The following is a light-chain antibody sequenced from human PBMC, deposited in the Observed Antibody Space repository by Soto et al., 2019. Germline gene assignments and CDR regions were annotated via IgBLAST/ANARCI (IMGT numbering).Light chain of an antibody. J-gene: IGKJ4*01. CDR3: QQANSFPLT. V-gene: IGKV1-12*01. Sequence: DIPMPPSPSSVSASVGDRVPITCRASQAIGTWLAWYQQKTGEAPKLLIYAASSLQSGVPARFSRSGSGTDFTLTLSSLQPEDFATYYCQQANSFPLTFGGGTKVEIK. CDR1: QAIGTW. CDR2: AAS.